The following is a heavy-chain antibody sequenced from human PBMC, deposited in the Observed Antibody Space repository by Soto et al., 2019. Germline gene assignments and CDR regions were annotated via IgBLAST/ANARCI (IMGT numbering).Heavy chain of an antibody. CDR1: GKSLSGYY. Sequence: PSDTPSLTCAVYGKSLSGYYWSWIRQPPGKALEWIGEINHSGNTTYNPSLKSRVTISVDTSKNQLFLNLSSATAADTAMYFCARHHVRGRTIAGAAEFWGQGTLVTVS. CDR2: INHSGNT. V-gene: IGHV4-34*01. D-gene: IGHD1-26*01. CDR3: ARHHVRGRTIAGAAEF. J-gene: IGHJ4*02.